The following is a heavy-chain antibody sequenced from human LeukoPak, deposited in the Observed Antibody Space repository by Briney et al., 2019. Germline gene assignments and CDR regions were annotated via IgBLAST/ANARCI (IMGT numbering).Heavy chain of an antibody. V-gene: IGHV4-59*11. CDR2: VYDNGNT. J-gene: IGHJ5*02. D-gene: IGHD2-21*02. Sequence: SETLSLTCTVSGGSITGHYWTWIRQSPGKGLEWIGFVYDNGNTNYNSSLQSRVTMSVDTSTNQLSLKMTSVTAADTAIYYCARVFRGVVTSNWVDPWGQGTLVTVSS. CDR3: ARVFRGVVTSNWVDP. CDR1: GGSITGHY.